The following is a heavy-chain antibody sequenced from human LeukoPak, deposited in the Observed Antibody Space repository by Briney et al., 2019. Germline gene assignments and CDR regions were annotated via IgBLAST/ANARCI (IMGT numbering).Heavy chain of an antibody. CDR3: AKESTMTDYYFDY. CDR2: ISSGGSS. J-gene: IGHJ4*02. CDR1: GFTLSIYA. V-gene: IGHV3-23*01. Sequence: GGSLRLSCAAPGFTLSIYAMSWVRQAPGKGLEWVSGISSGGSSYYADSVKGRFTISRDNSKNTLYLQMNSLRVEDTAVYYCAKESTMTDYYFDYWGQGTLVTVSS. D-gene: IGHD4-17*01.